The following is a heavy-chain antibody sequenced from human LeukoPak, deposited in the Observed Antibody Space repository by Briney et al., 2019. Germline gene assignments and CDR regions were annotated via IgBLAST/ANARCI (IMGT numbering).Heavy chain of an antibody. CDR3: ARSIMITFGGVIPHYFDY. Sequence: SETLSLTCTVSGGSISSSSYYWGWIRQPPGKGLEWIRSIYYSGSTYYNPSLKSRVTISVDTSKNQFSLKLSSVTAADTAVYYCARSIMITFGGVIPHYFDYWGQGTLVTVSS. CDR1: GGSISSSSYY. CDR2: IYYSGST. V-gene: IGHV4-39*01. J-gene: IGHJ4*02. D-gene: IGHD3-16*02.